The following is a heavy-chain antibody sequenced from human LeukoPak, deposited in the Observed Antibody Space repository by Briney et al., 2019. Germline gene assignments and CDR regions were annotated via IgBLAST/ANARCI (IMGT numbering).Heavy chain of an antibody. CDR3: ARVLYHYGYFDY. V-gene: IGHV3-30*04. J-gene: IGHJ4*02. Sequence: QTGGSLRLSCAASGFTFSSYAMHWVRQAPGKGLEWVAVISYDGSNKYYADSVKGRFTISRNNSKNTLYLQMNSLRAEDTAVYYCARVLYHYGYFDYWGQGTLVTVSS. D-gene: IGHD3-10*01. CDR2: ISYDGSNK. CDR1: GFTFSSYA.